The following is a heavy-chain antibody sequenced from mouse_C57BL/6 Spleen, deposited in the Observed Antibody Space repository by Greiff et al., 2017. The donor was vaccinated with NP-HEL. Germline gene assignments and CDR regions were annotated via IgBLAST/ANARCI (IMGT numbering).Heavy chain of an antibody. CDR2: IDPSDSET. D-gene: IGHD2-2*01. CDR1: GYTFTSYW. Sequence: VQLQQSGAELVRPGSSVKLSCKASGYTFTSYWMHWVKQRPIQGLEWIGNIDPSDSETHYNQKFKDKATLTVDKSSSTAYMQLSSLTSEDSAVYYCARGTGYGFAYWGQGTLVTVSA. CDR3: ARGTGYGFAY. V-gene: IGHV1-52*01. J-gene: IGHJ3*01.